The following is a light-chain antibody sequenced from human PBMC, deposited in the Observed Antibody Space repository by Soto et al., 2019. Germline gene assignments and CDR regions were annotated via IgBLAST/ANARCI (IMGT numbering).Light chain of an antibody. CDR2: AAS. CDR3: QQSYSSPWT. Sequence: DIQMTQSPSSLSASVGDRVTISCRASQSIGTYLSWYQQKPGRAPKLQIYAASNLQSGVPSRFSGSGSGTDFTLTIRSLQPEDFATYFCQQSYSSPWTFCQGTKVELK. V-gene: IGKV1-39*01. CDR1: QSIGTY. J-gene: IGKJ1*01.